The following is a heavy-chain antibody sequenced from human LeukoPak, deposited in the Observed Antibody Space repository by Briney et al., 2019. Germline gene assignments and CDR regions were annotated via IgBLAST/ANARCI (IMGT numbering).Heavy chain of an antibody. J-gene: IGHJ4*02. Sequence: GGSLRLSCAASGFTFDDYGMSWVRQAPGKGLEWVSGINWNGGSTGYADSVKGRFTISRDNAKNSLYLQMNSLRAEDTASYYSAREGSSSSIDYWGQGTLVTVSS. CDR3: AREGSSSSIDY. CDR2: INWNGGST. CDR1: GFTFDDYG. V-gene: IGHV3-20*04. D-gene: IGHD6-6*01.